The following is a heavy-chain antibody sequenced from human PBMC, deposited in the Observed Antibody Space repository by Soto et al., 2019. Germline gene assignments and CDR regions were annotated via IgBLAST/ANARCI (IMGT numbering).Heavy chain of an antibody. CDR3: AKERATTTAFDYWGITFGGVIVY. D-gene: IGHD3-16*02. CDR1: GFTFSRDG. V-gene: IGHV3-23*01. J-gene: IGHJ4*02. Sequence: GGSLRLSCAASGFTFSRDGMSWVRQAPGKGLEWVSLITDNGRSTYYADSVKGRFTISRDNTKNTLFLQMNSLRGEDTAVYYCAKERATTTAFDYWGITFGGVIVYWGQGTLVTVSS. CDR2: ITDNGRST.